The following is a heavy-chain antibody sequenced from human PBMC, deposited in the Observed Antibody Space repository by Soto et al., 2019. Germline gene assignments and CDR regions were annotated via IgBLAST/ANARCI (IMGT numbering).Heavy chain of an antibody. J-gene: IGHJ6*02. CDR2: IRSDGGGT. CDR3: AGIDYSTSAGV. V-gene: IGHV3-64*04. CDR1: GVTFSNYA. Sequence: GGSLRLSCSVSGVTFSNYAMHWVRQAPGKGLEYVSAIRSDGGGTYYADSVKGRFTISRDNSKNTLYLQMSSLRAEDTAVYFCAGIDYSTSAGVWGPGTTVTVSS. D-gene: IGHD6-13*01.